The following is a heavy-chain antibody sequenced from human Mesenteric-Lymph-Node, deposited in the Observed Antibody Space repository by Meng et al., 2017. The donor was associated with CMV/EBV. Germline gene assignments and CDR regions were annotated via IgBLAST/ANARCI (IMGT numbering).Heavy chain of an antibody. Sequence: SETLSLTCTVSGGSISSSSYYWGWIRQPPGKGLEWIGSIFHNGVPIHNPSLESRVTMSVDTSKNQFSLRLKSVTAADTAIYCCARDELTLISDAGLGYFRVDPWGQGTLVTVSS. J-gene: IGHJ5*02. CDR2: IFHNGVP. D-gene: IGHD1-1*01. CDR1: GGSISSSSYY. CDR3: ARDELTLISDAGLGYFRVDP. V-gene: IGHV4-39*07.